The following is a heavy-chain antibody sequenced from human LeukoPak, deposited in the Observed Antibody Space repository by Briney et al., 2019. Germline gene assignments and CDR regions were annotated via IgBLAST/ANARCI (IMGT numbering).Heavy chain of an antibody. J-gene: IGHJ6*03. D-gene: IGHD3-10*01. V-gene: IGHV3-23*01. Sequence: GGSLRLSCAASGFTFSKYAISWVRQAPGKGLEWVSGISGSGGSTYYADSVKGRFTIARDNYKHTLYLQMNSLRAKDTAVYYCAKVMKGSERLTMVRGVIIKTAGLYYMDVWGKGTTVTVSS. CDR1: GFTFSKYA. CDR3: AKVMKGSERLTMVRGVIIKTAGLYYMDV. CDR2: ISGSGGST.